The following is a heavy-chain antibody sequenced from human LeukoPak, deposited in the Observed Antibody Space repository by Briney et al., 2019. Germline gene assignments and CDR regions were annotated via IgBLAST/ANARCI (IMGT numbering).Heavy chain of an antibody. Sequence: GGSLRLSCAASGLTFSRYGMHWVRQAPGKGLEWVAYIRYDGSYKHYADSVKGRFTISRDNSKNTLYLQMNSLRGEDTAVYYCAKHPPSPDPYSNYLFDYWGQGTLVTVSS. V-gene: IGHV3-30*02. J-gene: IGHJ4*02. D-gene: IGHD4-11*01. CDR3: AKHPPSPDPYSNYLFDY. CDR2: IRYDGSYK. CDR1: GLTFSRYG.